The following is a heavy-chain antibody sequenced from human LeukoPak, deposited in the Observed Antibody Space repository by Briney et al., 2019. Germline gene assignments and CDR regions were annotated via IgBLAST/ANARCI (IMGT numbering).Heavy chain of an antibody. Sequence: SETLSLTCTVSGGSISSGDYYWSWIRQPPGKGLEWIGYIYYSGSTYYNPSLKSRVTISVDTSKNQFSLKLSSVTAADTAVYYCARVPFYYYYDSSGYNWFDPWGQGTLVTVSS. CDR3: ARVPFYYYYDSSGYNWFDP. V-gene: IGHV4-30-4*01. D-gene: IGHD3-22*01. CDR1: GGSISSGDYY. J-gene: IGHJ5*02. CDR2: IYYSGST.